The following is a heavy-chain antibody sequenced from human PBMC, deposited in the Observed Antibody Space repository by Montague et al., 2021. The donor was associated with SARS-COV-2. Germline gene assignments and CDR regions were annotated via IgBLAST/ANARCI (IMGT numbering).Heavy chain of an antibody. V-gene: IGHV4-59*01. Sequence: ETLSLTCTVSGGSISSYYWSWIRQPPGKGLEWIGYIYYSGSTNYNPSLKSRVAISVDTSKNQFSLKLSSVTAADTAVYYCARAQMNRITIFGVVAEFDPWGQGTLVTVSS. CDR3: ARAQMNRITIFGVVAEFDP. J-gene: IGHJ5*02. CDR1: GGSISSYY. D-gene: IGHD3-3*01. CDR2: IYYSGST.